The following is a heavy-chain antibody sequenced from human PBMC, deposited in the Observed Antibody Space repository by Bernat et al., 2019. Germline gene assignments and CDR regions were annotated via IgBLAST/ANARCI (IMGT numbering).Heavy chain of an antibody. Sequence: EVQLVESGGGLVKPGGSLRLSCAASGFTFSSYSMNWVRQAPGKGLEWVSSLSSSSSYIYYADSVKGGFTSSRDNAKNALYLEMNSMRAEDTAVYYCAGRGVDWYFDLWGHGTLVTVSS. V-gene: IGHV3-21*01. CDR3: AGRGVDWYFDL. D-gene: IGHD6-25*01. CDR1: GFTFSSYS. CDR2: LSSSSSYI. J-gene: IGHJ2*01.